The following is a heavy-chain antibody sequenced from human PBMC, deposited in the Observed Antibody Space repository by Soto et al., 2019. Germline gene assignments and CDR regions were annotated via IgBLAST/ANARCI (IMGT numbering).Heavy chain of an antibody. D-gene: IGHD3-22*01. V-gene: IGHV4-59*01. CDR2: IYYSGST. J-gene: IGHJ3*02. CDR1: GGSISSYY. CDR3: ARPMSGHDAFDI. Sequence: SSETLSLTCTVSGGSISSYYWSWIRQPPGKGLEWIGYIYYSGSTNYNPSLKSRVTISVDTSKNQFSLKLSSVTAADTAVYYCARPMSGHDAFDIWGQGTMVT.